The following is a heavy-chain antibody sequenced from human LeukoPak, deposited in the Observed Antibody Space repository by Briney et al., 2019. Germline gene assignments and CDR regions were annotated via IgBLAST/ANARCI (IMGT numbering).Heavy chain of an antibody. CDR3: VSDRPAKYFGASVDAFDL. CDR2: INSDASNT. D-gene: IGHD4/OR15-4a*01. CDR1: GFIFSSYW. V-gene: IGHV3-74*01. J-gene: IGHJ3*01. Sequence: GGSLRLSCAASGFIFSSYWMHWVRQAPGKGLVWVSRINSDASNTNYADSVKGRFTISRDNAKSTLYLQRNSLRAEDTAVYYCVSDRPAKYFGASVDAFDLWGQGTMVTVSS.